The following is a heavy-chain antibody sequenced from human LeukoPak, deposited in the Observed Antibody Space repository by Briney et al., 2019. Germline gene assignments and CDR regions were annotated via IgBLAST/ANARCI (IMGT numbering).Heavy chain of an antibody. Sequence: PSQTLSLTCTVSGGSIGSGSYYWSWIRQPAGKGLEWIGRIYTSGSTNYNPSLKSRVTISVDTSKNQFSLKLSSVTAADTAVYYCARDPCSSTSCYIGFDPWGQGTLVTVSS. V-gene: IGHV4-61*02. J-gene: IGHJ5*02. CDR3: ARDPCSSTSCYIGFDP. D-gene: IGHD2-2*02. CDR1: GGSIGSGSYY. CDR2: IYTSGST.